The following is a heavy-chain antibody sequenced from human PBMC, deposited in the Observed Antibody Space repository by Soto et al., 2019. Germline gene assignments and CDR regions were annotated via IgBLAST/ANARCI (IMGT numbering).Heavy chain of an antibody. J-gene: IGHJ5*01. CDR2: INHSGAA. CDR1: GGSFSGHS. Sequence: SETLSLTCAVYGGSFSGHSWSWIRQSPGKGLEWIWDINHSGAANNNPSLKCRVTISLDTSENQFSLTLSAVTDADTATYLCSNTDYATSGYYRFDTWGQGTLVTVSS. CDR3: SNTDYATSGYYRFDT. V-gene: IGHV4-34*01. D-gene: IGHD3-3*01.